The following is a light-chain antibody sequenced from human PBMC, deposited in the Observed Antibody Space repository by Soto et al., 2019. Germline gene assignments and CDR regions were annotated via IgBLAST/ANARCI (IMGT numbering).Light chain of an antibody. Sequence: DIQMTQSPSSVSASVGDTVTISCRASQVISSWLAWYQQKPGKAPNLLIYAASRLQSGVPPRFSGSGAETDFTLTITSLQPEDFGIYYCQQSYATVHTFGGGTKVDIK. CDR2: AAS. V-gene: IGKV1-12*01. CDR1: QVISSW. CDR3: QQSYATVHT. J-gene: IGKJ4*01.